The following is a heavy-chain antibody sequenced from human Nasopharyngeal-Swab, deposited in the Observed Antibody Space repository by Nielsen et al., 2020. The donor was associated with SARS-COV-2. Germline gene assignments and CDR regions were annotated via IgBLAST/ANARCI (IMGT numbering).Heavy chain of an antibody. CDR2: ISYDGNNK. J-gene: IGHJ6*03. V-gene: IGHV3-30*03. Sequence: GESLKISCSVSGFFFSRFAMHWVHQAPGKGLEWVAVISYDGNNKYYADSVKGRFTISRDNSKNTLYLQMNSLRAEDTAVYYCARDDDYYMDVWGKGTTVTVSS. CDR1: GFFFSRFA. CDR3: ARDDDYYMDV.